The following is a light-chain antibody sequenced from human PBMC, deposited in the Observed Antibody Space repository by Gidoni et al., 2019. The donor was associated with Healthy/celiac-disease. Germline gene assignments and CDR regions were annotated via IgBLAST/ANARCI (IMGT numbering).Light chain of an antibody. J-gene: IGKJ3*01. CDR1: QSVSSSY. CDR2: GAS. V-gene: IGKV3-20*01. CDR3: QQYGYPWEFT. Sequence: EIVLTQSPGTLSVSPGERATLSCRASQSVSSSYLAWYQQKPGQAPRLLIYGASSRATGIPDRFSGSGSGTGFTLTISRLEPEDFAVYYCQQYGYPWEFTFGPGTKVDIK.